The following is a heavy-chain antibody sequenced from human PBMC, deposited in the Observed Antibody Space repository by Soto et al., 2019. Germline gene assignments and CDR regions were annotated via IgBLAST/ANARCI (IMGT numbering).Heavy chain of an antibody. Sequence: PGESLKISCQGSGYSFTSNWIGWVRQMPGKGLEWMGIINPADSDIKYSPSFQGQVTISADKSIGTAYLQWSSLKASETAMYYCARHKGYDAPRKIGCWGQGPLVTV. CDR3: ARHKGYDAPRKIGC. D-gene: IGHD3-16*01. V-gene: IGHV5-51*01. CDR2: INPADSDI. CDR1: GYSFTSNW. J-gene: IGHJ4*02.